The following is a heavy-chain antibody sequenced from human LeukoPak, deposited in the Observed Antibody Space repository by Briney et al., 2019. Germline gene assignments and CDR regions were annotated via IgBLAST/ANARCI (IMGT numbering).Heavy chain of an antibody. D-gene: IGHD2-15*01. J-gene: IGHJ3*02. Sequence: SETLSLTCAASGYSISSGYYWGWSRPPPRKGQERIGINHHSGRTYYNPSLKSRVTISVDTSKNQFSLKLSSLTSADTAVYYCARILGAYCSGHSWANAFDIWGQGTMVTVSS. CDR2: NHHSGRT. CDR3: ARILGAYCSGHSWANAFDI. CDR1: GYSISSGYY. V-gene: IGHV4-38-2*01.